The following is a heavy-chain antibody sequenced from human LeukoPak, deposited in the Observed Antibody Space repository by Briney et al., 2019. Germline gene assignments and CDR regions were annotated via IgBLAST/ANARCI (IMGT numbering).Heavy chain of an antibody. V-gene: IGHV3-21*01. CDR3: ARDPGDYYYYMDV. D-gene: IGHD7-27*01. Sequence: GGSLRLSCAASGFTFSSYAMSWVRQAPGKGLEWVSSISSSSSYIYYADSVKGRFTISRDNAKNSLYLQMNSLRAEDTAEYYCARDPGDYYYYMDVWGKGTTVTVSS. CDR2: ISSSSSYI. CDR1: GFTFSSYA. J-gene: IGHJ6*03.